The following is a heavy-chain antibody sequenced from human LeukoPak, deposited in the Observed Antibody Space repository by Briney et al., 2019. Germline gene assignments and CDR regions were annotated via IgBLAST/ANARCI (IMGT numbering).Heavy chain of an antibody. Sequence: SETLSLTYGVYGGSFSGYYWTWIRQFPGMGLEWIAEIIHSGSTNYNPSLTGRVTLSVDTSKNQFSLQLSSVTAADTAVYYCARGILVTVYAAFDYWGQGSLVTVSS. D-gene: IGHD2-8*01. CDR2: IIHSGST. V-gene: IGHV4-34*01. J-gene: IGHJ4*02. CDR1: GGSFSGYY. CDR3: ARGILVTVYAAFDY.